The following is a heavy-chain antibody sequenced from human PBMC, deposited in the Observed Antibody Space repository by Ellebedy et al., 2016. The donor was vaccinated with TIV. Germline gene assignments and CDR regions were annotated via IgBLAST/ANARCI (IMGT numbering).Heavy chain of an antibody. V-gene: IGHV2-70*11. CDR2: IDWDDDK. D-gene: IGHD3-22*01. Sequence: SGPTLVKPTQTLTLTCTFSGFSLSTSGMCVSWIRQPPGKALEWLARIDWDDDKYYSTSLKTRLTISKDTSKNQVVLTMTNMDPVDTATYYCARSPPIAYDSSGYYDYWGQGTLVTVSS. J-gene: IGHJ4*02. CDR1: GFSLSTSGMC. CDR3: ARSPPIAYDSSGYYDY.